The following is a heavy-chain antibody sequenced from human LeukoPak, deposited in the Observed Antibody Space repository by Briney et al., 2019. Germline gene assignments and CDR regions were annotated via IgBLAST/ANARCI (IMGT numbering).Heavy chain of an antibody. D-gene: IGHD3-10*01. V-gene: IGHV4-34*01. CDR3: ARGYVLLWFGDDSIFDY. J-gene: IGHJ4*02. CDR1: GGSFSGYY. Sequence: PSETLSLTCAVYGGSFSGYYWSWIRQPPGKGLEWIGEINHSGSTNYNPSLKSRVTISVDTSKNQFSLKLSSVTAADTAVYYCARGYVLLWFGDDSIFDYWGQGTLVTVSS. CDR2: INHSGST.